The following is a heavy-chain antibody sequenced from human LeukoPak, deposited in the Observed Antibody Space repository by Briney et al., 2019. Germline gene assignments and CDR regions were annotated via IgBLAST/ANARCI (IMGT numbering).Heavy chain of an antibody. V-gene: IGHV3-74*01. D-gene: IGHD1-7*01. CDR2: MNSDGRTT. Sequence: PGGSLRLSCAASGFTFSTSWMHWVRQAPGEGLVWVSRMNSDGRTTNYADSVKGRFTISRDNAKNTLYLQMNGLRAEDTAVYYCARAGNYYFEYWGQGTLVTVSS. J-gene: IGHJ4*02. CDR1: GFTFSTSW. CDR3: ARAGNYYFEY.